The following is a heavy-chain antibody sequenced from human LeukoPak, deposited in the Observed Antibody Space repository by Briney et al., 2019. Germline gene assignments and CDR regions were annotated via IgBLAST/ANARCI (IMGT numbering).Heavy chain of an antibody. J-gene: IGHJ1*01. D-gene: IGHD3-22*01. Sequence: GGSLRLSCAASGFTVSSTYMSWVRQAPGKGLEWDSIIYSGGTTYYADSVKGRFTISRDNSKNTLFLQMNSLRVEDTAVYYCARGITMMIMAPGYWGQGTLVTVSS. CDR2: IYSGGTT. V-gene: IGHV3-53*01. CDR1: GFTVSSTY. CDR3: ARGITMMIMAPGY.